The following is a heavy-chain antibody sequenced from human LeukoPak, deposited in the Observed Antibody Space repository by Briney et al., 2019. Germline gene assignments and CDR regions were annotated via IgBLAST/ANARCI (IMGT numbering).Heavy chain of an antibody. J-gene: IGHJ4*02. CDR3: ARDLGMVATSPFDY. D-gene: IGHD5-12*01. CDR1: GGSISSYY. CDR2: IYTSGST. Sequence: SETLSLTCTVSGGSISSYYWSWIRQPAGKGREWIGLIYTSGSTNYNPSLKPRVTMSVDTSKNQFSLKLSSVTAADTAVYYCARDLGMVATSPFDYWGQGPLVTVSS. V-gene: IGHV4-4*07.